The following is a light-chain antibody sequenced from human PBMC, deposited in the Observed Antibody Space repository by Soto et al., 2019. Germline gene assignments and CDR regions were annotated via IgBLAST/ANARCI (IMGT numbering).Light chain of an antibody. CDR3: QQRSNWPLT. CDR1: QSVSSF. J-gene: IGKJ4*01. CDR2: DAS. V-gene: IGKV3-11*01. Sequence: EIVLTQSRATLSLSPGERATLSCRASQSVSSFLAWYQQKPGQAPRLLIYDASNRATGIPARFSGSGSGTDFTLTLGSLEPEDFAIYYCQQRSNWPLTFGGGTKVEIK.